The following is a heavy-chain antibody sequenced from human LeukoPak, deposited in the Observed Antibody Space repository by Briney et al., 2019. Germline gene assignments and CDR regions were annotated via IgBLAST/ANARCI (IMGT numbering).Heavy chain of an antibody. D-gene: IGHD3-3*01. CDR3: ARDTPVTIFGVVIIGGMDV. V-gene: IGHV4-59*01. CDR1: GGSISSYY. CDR2: IYYSVST. Sequence: SETLSLTCTVSGGSISSYYWSWIRQPPGKGLEWIGYIYYSVSTNYNPSLKSRVTISVDTSKNQFSLKLSSVTAADTAVYYCARDTPVTIFGVVIIGGMDVWGQGTTVTVSS. J-gene: IGHJ6*02.